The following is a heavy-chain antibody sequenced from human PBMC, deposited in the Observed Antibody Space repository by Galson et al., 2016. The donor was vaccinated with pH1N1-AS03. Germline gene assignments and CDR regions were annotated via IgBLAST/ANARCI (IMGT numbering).Heavy chain of an antibody. CDR1: GFIFSSFE. CDR2: ITRSGGTI. J-gene: IGHJ4*02. Sequence: SLRLSCAASGFIFSSFEMNWVRQAPGKGLEWVSYITRSGGTIYYSDPVKGRFTVSRENAKNSLYLQMNSLRAEDTAVYYCARGLTADSGGWGRPFDSWGQGTLVTVSS. V-gene: IGHV3-48*03. D-gene: IGHD6-19*01. CDR3: ARGLTADSGGWGRPFDS.